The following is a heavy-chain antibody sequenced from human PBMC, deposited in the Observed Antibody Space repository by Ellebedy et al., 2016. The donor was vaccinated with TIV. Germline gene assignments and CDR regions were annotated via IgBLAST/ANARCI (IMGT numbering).Heavy chain of an antibody. Sequence: GESLKISXAASGYIVSTNYMTWVRQAPGKGLEWASAISSHDITYYADSVKGRFTISRDNSKNALYLHMNSLRAEDTAVYYCARDLPHNIALHYWGQGTLVTVSS. J-gene: IGHJ4*02. V-gene: IGHV3-53*01. D-gene: IGHD2/OR15-2a*01. CDR1: GYIVSTNY. CDR2: ISSHDIT. CDR3: ARDLPHNIALHY.